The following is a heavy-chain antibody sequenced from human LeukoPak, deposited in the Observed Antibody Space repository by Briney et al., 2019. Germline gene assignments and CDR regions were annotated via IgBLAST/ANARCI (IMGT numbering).Heavy chain of an antibody. CDR1: GGSISSYY. CDR2: IYYSGST. J-gene: IGHJ6*02. D-gene: IGHD6-19*01. CDR3: ASQTPRYSSGWERYYYGMDV. V-gene: IGHV4-59*01. Sequence: SETLSLTCTVSGGSISSYYWSWIRQPPGKGLEWIGYIYYSGSTNYNPPLKSRVTISVDTSKNQFSLKLSSVTAADTAVYYCASQTPRYSSGWERYYYGMDVWGQGTTVTVSS.